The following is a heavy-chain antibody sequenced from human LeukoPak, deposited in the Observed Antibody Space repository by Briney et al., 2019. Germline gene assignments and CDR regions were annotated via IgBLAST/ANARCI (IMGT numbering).Heavy chain of an antibody. CDR3: ARELGDRNSF. V-gene: IGHV3-30-3*01. CDR2: ISYDGSNK. CDR1: GFTFSSYA. J-gene: IGHJ4*02. D-gene: IGHD6-6*01. Sequence: GRSLRLSCAASGFTFSSYAMHWVRQAPGKGLERVAVISYDGSNKSYADSVKGRFTISRDNSKNTLYLQMNSLRAEDTAVYYCARELGDRNSFWGQGTLVTVSS.